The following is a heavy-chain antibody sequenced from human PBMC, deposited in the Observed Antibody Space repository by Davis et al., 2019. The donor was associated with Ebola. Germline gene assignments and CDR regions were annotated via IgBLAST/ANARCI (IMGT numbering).Heavy chain of an antibody. CDR2: INPNSGGT. CDR3: ARPRDYSNYVENYFDP. J-gene: IGHJ5*02. V-gene: IGHV1-2*02. D-gene: IGHD4-11*01. Sequence: ASVKVSCKASGYTFTGYYMHWVRQAPGQGLEWMGWINPNSGGTNYAQNFQGRVTMTRDTSISTAYMELSSLRSDDTAIYYCARPRDYSNYVENYFDPWGQGTLVTVSA. CDR1: GYTFTGYY.